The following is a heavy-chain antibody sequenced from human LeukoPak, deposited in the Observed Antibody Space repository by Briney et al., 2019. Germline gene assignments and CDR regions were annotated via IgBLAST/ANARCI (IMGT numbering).Heavy chain of an antibody. CDR3: AREGDSSGPSVGLDY. D-gene: IGHD3-22*01. J-gene: IGHJ4*02. CDR1: GFTFSRYS. Sequence: PGGSLRLSCAASGFTFSRYSMNWVRQAPRKGLEWVSSISGGSTYTYYADSVKGRFTISRDNAKNSLYLQMNSLRAEDTAVYYCAREGDSSGPSVGLDYWGQGTLVTVSS. V-gene: IGHV3-21*01. CDR2: ISGGSTYT.